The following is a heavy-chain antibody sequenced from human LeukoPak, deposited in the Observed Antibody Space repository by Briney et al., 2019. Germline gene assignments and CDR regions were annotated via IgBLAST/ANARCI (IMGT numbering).Heavy chain of an antibody. CDR1: GGSISSYY. Sequence: SETLSLTCTVSGGSISSYYWSWIRQPAGKGLEWIGRIYTSGSTNYNPSLKSRVTMSVDTSTNQFSLRLRSVSAADTSVYYCARQPTVKRGAVASNFDYWGRGTLVTVSS. J-gene: IGHJ4*02. CDR3: ARQPTVKRGAVASNFDY. D-gene: IGHD6-19*01. CDR2: IYTSGST. V-gene: IGHV4-4*07.